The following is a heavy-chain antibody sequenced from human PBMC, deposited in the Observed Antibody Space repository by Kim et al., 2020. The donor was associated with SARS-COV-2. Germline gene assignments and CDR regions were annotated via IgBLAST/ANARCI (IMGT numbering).Heavy chain of an antibody. J-gene: IGHJ4*02. CDR2: INSSSSNI. CDR1: GFTFSSYT. Sequence: GGSLRLSCAASGFTFSSYTMNWVRQAPGKGLEWVSSINSSSSNIYYADSVKGRFTISRDNAKNSLYLQMNSLRAEDTAVYYCARVLVPGGPFDYWGQGTLVTVSS. CDR3: ARVLVPGGPFDY. V-gene: IGHV3-21*01. D-gene: IGHD6-6*01.